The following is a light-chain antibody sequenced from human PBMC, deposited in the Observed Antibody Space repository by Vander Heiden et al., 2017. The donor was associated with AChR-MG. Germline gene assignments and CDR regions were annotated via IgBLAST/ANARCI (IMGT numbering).Light chain of an antibody. J-gene: IGLJ3*02. CDR1: SRDIGRYNY. V-gene: IGLV2-14*03. CDR3: TSHSSSSTLV. Sequence: LTPPASVSGSPGQSLTISCTGTSRDIGRYNYVSWYQHHPGKAPQLIIYDVTKRPAGVPNRFSGSKSGSTASLTIAGLQAEDEADFYCTSHSSSSTLVFGGGTKLTVL. CDR2: DVT.